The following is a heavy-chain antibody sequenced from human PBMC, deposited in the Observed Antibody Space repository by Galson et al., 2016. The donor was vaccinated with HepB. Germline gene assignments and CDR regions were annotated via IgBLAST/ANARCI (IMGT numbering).Heavy chain of an antibody. J-gene: IGHJ4*02. D-gene: IGHD3-22*01. CDR1: GFTFGDHA. CDR3: TRGPPQYYSDSSGYYLFDF. V-gene: IGHV3-49*04. Sequence: SLRLSCAASGFTFGDHAMSWVRQAPGKGLEWVGFIRSNPFGGTPEYAAPVKVRFTISRDDSKSIAYLQMNSLKTEDTAVYYCTRGPPQYYSDSSGYYLFDFWGQGTLVTVSS. CDR2: IRSNPFGGTP.